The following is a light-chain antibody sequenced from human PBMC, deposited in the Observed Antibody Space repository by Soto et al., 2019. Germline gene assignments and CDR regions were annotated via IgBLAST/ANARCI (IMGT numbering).Light chain of an antibody. CDR1: SSHVGAYKY. J-gene: IGLJ1*01. V-gene: IGLV2-14*01. CDR3: SSYTSSSTYI. Sequence: QSVLTQPASVSGSPGQSVTISCTATSSHVGAYKYVSWYQQHPGKAPKLIIYEVTSRPSGVPDRFTGSQSGKTASLTISGLWTEDEADYYCSSYTSSSTYIFGPGTKVTVL. CDR2: EVT.